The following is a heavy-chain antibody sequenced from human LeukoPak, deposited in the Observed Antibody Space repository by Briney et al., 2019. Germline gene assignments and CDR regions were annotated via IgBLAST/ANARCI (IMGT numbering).Heavy chain of an antibody. J-gene: IGHJ4*02. CDR1: GYTFTSYG. CDR2: ISAYNGNT. D-gene: IGHD3-22*01. CDR3: ARGATYYYDSSGYYYPRGYFDY. Sequence: ASVKVSCKASGYTFTSYGISWVRQAPGQGLERMGWISAYNGNTNYAQKLQGRVTMTTDTSTSTAYMELRSLRSDDTAVYYCARGATYYYDSSGYYYPRGYFDYWGQGTLVTVSS. V-gene: IGHV1-18*01.